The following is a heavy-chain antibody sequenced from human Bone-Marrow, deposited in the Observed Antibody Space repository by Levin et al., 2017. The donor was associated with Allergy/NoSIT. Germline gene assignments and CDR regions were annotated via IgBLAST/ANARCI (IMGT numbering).Heavy chain of an antibody. CDR3: ARAKPGPSWYNWFDP. CDR2: IHYSGSP. CDR1: GRSISGYY. Sequence: GSLRLSCSFSGRSISGYYWSWIRLSPGEGLQWIGNIHYSGSPNYNPSLQSRVSISIDTSKRQVSLNLTSVTAADTAVYYCARAKPGPSWYNWFDPWGQGTLVTVSS. V-gene: IGHV4-59*01. D-gene: IGHD3-10*01. J-gene: IGHJ5*02.